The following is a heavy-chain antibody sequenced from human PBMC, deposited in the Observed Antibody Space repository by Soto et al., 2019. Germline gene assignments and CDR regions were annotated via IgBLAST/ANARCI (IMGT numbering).Heavy chain of an antibody. CDR2: IYYSGST. CDR3: ATTTGTTTYPELEY. Sequence: SETLSLTCTVSGGSISSSSYYLGWIRQPPGKGLEWIGYIYYSGSTNYNPSLKSRVTISVDTSKNQFSLKLSSVTAADTAVYYCATTTGTTTYPELEYWGQGTLVTVSS. D-gene: IGHD1-1*01. V-gene: IGHV4-39*07. CDR1: GGSISSSSYY. J-gene: IGHJ4*02.